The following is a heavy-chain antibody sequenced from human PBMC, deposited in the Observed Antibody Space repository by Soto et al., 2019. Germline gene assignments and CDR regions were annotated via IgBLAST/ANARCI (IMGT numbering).Heavy chain of an antibody. Sequence: PEASLKISCTASRYSLTTYIIPCVRQMPGKGLEWMGVIYPGDSDTRYSPSFQGQVTISADKSITTAYLRWSSLKASDTAMYYCARRLYGSGSTPYFDPWGQGTLVTVSS. CDR3: ARRLYGSGSTPYFDP. J-gene: IGHJ5*02. D-gene: IGHD3-10*01. CDR1: RYSLTTYI. CDR2: IYPGDSDT. V-gene: IGHV5-51*01.